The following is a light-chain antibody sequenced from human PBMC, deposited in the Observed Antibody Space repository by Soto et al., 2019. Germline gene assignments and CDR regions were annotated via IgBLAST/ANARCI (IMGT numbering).Light chain of an antibody. CDR3: GTWDSSLSGFV. CDR1: SSNLGNKY. J-gene: IGLJ1*01. CDR2: DNN. Sequence: QSVLAQPPSVSAAPGQKVTISCSDSSSNLGNKYVSWYQHLPGTAPKLLIYDNNKRPSGIHDRFSGSKSDSSATLGITGLQTGDEADYYCGTWDSSLSGFVYGSGTKVTVL. V-gene: IGLV1-51*01.